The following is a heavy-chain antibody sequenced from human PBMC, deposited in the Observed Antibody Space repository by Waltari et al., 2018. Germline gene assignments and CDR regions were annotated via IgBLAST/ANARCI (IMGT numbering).Heavy chain of an antibody. V-gene: IGHV4-34*01. CDR2: INHSGST. CDR1: GGSFRGYY. CDR3: ARSGGSSGWYGANHYFDG. Sequence: QVQLQQWGAGLLKPSETLSLTCAVSGGSFRGYYWIWIRPPPGQGLECIGEINHSGSTNYNPTLKSRVTISIDTSKKQCSLKLSSVTAAATAVLYCARSGGSSGWYGANHYFDGWGQGTLVTVSS. J-gene: IGHJ4*02. D-gene: IGHD6-19*01.